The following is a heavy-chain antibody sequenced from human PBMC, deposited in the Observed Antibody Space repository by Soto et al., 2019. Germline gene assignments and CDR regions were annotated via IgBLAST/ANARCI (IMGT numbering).Heavy chain of an antibody. V-gene: IGHV1-18*01. Sequence: ASVKVSCKASGYTFTSYGISWVRQAPGQGLEWMGWISAYNGNTNYAQKLQGRVTMTTDTSTSTAYMELRSLRSDDTAVYYCARDVVVVAARYYYYGMDVWGQGTTVTVSS. J-gene: IGHJ6*02. CDR1: GYTFTSYG. CDR3: ARDVVVVAARYYYYGMDV. CDR2: ISAYNGNT. D-gene: IGHD2-15*01.